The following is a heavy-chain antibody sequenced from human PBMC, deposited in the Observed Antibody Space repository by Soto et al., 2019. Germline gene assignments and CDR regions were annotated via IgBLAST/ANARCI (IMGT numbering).Heavy chain of an antibody. CDR1: GFSLTTTGEG. V-gene: IGHV2-5*01. CDR2: IYWNDDR. D-gene: IGHD3-22*01. J-gene: IGHJ4*02. CDR3: APRSSLTLFGTSGYIIDN. Sequence: SCPTLVNPTPPLTLTCAFAGFSLTTTGEGVGWVRQCRGRALEWLALIYWNDDRRYSPSLKSRLTVTRDTSKDQVVLTPTNMDPVDSGTYFCAPRSSLTLFGTSGYIIDNWGQGTPVTVS.